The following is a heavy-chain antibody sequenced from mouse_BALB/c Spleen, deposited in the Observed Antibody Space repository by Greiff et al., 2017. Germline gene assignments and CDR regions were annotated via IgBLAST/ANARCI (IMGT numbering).Heavy chain of an antibody. Sequence: VQGVESGAELAKPGASVKMSCKASGYTFTSYWMHWVKQRPGQGLEWIGYINPSPGYTEYNQKFKDKATLTADKSSSTAYMQLSSLTSEDSAVYYCARHGSYYAMDYWGQGTSVTVSS. CDR2: INPSPGYT. J-gene: IGHJ4*01. V-gene: IGHV1-7*01. D-gene: IGHD1-2*01. CDR1: GYTFTSYW. CDR3: ARHGSYYAMDY.